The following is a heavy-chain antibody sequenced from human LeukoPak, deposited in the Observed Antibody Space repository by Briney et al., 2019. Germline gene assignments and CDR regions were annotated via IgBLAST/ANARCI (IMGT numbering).Heavy chain of an antibody. CDR3: ARDPEGECYFDY. V-gene: IGHV4-61*01. CDR2: IYYSGST. CDR1: GYSISSGYY. D-gene: IGHD1-26*01. J-gene: IGHJ4*02. Sequence: SETLSLTCAVSGYSISSGYYWGWIRQPPGKGLEWIGYIYYSGSTNYNPSLKSRVTISVDTSKNQFSLKLSSVTAADTAVYYCARDPEGECYFDYWGQGTLVTVSS.